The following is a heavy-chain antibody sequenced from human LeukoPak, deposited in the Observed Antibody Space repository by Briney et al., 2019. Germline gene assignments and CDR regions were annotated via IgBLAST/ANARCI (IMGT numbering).Heavy chain of an antibody. J-gene: IGHJ4*02. CDR3: ARVGESYYGGRVFDY. D-gene: IGHD3-10*01. CDR2: ISGSGGAT. CDR1: GFTLSSYG. V-gene: IGHV3-23*01. Sequence: GGSLRLSCAASGFTLSSYGMSWVRQAPGKGLEWVSGISGSGGATYYADSVRGRFTISRDTSKNTLYLQMNSLRAADTAVYYCARVGESYYGGRVFDYWGQGSLVTVSS.